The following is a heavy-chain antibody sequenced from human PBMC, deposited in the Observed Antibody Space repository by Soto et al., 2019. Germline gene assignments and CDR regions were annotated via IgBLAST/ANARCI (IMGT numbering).Heavy chain of an antibody. CDR3: ARSPRPTGTTLYYFDS. Sequence: PGPSVKVSCKASGYTLTSFYMHWMRQAPGQGLEWMGVIDPSAGSTTYAQKFKGRVRMTRDTFTSTVFMELSSLRSEDTAVYYCARSPRPTGTTLYYFDSWGQRTLVTVSS. V-gene: IGHV1-46*01. J-gene: IGHJ4*02. CDR1: GYTLTSFY. D-gene: IGHD1-1*01. CDR2: IDPSAGST.